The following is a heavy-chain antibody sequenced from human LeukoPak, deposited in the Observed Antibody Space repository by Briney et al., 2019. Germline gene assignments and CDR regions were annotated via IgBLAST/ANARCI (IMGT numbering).Heavy chain of an antibody. Sequence: PTGGSLRLSCAMSGFTFTNYAMTWVRQAPGKGLEWVSTIGAGDGNTHYADSVKGRFTISRDNSKNTLYLQMNSLRAEDTAVYYCARSGYNSGWYGGFYWGQGTLVTVSS. CDR2: IGAGDGNT. CDR1: GFTFTNYA. V-gene: IGHV3-23*01. J-gene: IGHJ4*02. D-gene: IGHD6-19*01. CDR3: ARSGYNSGWYGGFY.